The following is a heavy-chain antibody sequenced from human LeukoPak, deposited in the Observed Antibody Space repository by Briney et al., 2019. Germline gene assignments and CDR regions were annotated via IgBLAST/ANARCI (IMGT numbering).Heavy chain of an antibody. J-gene: IGHJ4*02. CDR1: GFTFSNAW. CDR2: IKSKTDGGTT. CDR3: ARGGYSSSLGLDY. D-gene: IGHD6-6*01. Sequence: GGSLRLSCAASGFTFSNAWMSWVRQAPGKGLEWVGRIKSKTDGGTTDYAAPVKGRFTISRDDSKNTLYLQMNSLRAEDTAVYYCARGGYSSSLGLDYWGQGTLVTVSS. V-gene: IGHV3-15*01.